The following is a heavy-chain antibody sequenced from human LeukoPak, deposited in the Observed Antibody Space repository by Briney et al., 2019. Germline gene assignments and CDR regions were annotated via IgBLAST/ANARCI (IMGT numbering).Heavy chain of an antibody. D-gene: IGHD4-17*01. V-gene: IGHV3-48*04. Sequence: PGGSLRLSCAASGFTFTRYSMNWVRQAPGKGLDWISYIESDSSVRHYSDSMKGRFTISRDDSKKSLYLQMNSLRGEDTAIYYCARQGPHGELDYSGPRTLVTVSS. CDR3: ARQGPHGELDY. J-gene: IGHJ4*02. CDR1: GFTFTRYS. CDR2: IESDSSVR.